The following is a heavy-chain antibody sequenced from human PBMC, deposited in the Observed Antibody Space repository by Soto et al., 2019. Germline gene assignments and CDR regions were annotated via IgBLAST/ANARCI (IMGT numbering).Heavy chain of an antibody. Sequence: PGGSLRLSCAASGFTFSSYAMSWVRQAPGKGLEWVSAISGSGGSTYYADSVKGRFTISRHNSKNTLYLQMNSLRAEDTAVYYWGRGVGHGWFSPWGRGTLVTGSS. J-gene: IGHJ5*02. D-gene: IGHD4-17*01. CDR2: ISGSGGST. V-gene: IGHV3-23*01. CDR1: GFTFSSYA. CDR3: GRGVGHGWFSP.